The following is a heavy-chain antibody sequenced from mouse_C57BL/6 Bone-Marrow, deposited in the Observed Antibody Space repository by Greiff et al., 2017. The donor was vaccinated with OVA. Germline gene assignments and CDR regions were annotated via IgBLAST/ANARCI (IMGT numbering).Heavy chain of an antibody. V-gene: IGHV1-42*01. CDR3: ARGGTGPFAY. CDR2: INPSTGGT. J-gene: IGHJ3*01. Sequence: EVQLVASAAELVKPGASVQLSCKSSGSSFTGSYMNWVKQSPEKSLEWIGEINPSTGGTTYNQKFKDKAPLTVEPSSSTAYLQLKSLTSEDSAVYDCARGGTGPFAYWGQGTLVTVSA. CDR1: GSSFTGSY. D-gene: IGHD4-1*01.